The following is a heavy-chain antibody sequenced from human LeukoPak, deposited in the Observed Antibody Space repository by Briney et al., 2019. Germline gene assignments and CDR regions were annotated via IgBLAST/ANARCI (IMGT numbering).Heavy chain of an antibody. J-gene: IGHJ4*02. Sequence: GASAKVSCKASGYTFTGYYMHWVRQAPGQGLEWMGWINPNSGGTNYAQKFQGRVTMTRDTSISTAYMELSRLRSGDTAVYYCARTSDLWGETDYWGQGTLVTVSS. CDR3: ARTSDLWGETDY. V-gene: IGHV1-2*02. D-gene: IGHD3-16*01. CDR1: GYTFTGYY. CDR2: INPNSGGT.